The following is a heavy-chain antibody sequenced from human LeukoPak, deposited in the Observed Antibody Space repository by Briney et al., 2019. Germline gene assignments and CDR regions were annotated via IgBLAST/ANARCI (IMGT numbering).Heavy chain of an antibody. CDR3: ARVRYFDWLLYPDAFDI. D-gene: IGHD3-9*01. CDR2: IYYSGST. CDR1: GGSISSGGYY. Sequence: KPSETLSLTCTVSGGSISSGGYYWSWIRQHPGKGLEWIGYIYYSGSTYYNPSLKSRVTISVGTSKNQFSLKLSSVTAADTAVYYCARVRYFDWLLYPDAFDIWGQGTMVTVSS. V-gene: IGHV4-31*03. J-gene: IGHJ3*02.